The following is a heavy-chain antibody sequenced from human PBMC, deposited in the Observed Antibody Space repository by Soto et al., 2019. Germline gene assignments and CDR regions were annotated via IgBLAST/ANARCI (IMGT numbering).Heavy chain of an antibody. CDR2: IYYSGST. D-gene: IGHD4-17*01. V-gene: IGHV4-61*01. J-gene: IGHJ4*02. Sequence: SETLSLTCTVSGGSVSSGSYYWSWIRQPPGKGLEWSGYIYYSGSTNYNPSLKSRVTISVDTSKNQFSLKLSSVTAADTAVYYCANYPTTVTSDYWGQGTLVTVSS. CDR1: GGSVSSGSYY. CDR3: ANYPTTVTSDY.